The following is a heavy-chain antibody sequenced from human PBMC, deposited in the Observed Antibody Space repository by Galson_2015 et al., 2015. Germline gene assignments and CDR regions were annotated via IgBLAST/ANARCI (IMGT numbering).Heavy chain of an antibody. D-gene: IGHD6-19*01. Sequence: SLRLSCAASGFTFSSYRMHWVRQAPGKGLVWVSRINSDGSRTNYADSVKGRFTISRDNAKNTLYLQMNSLRAEDTAVYYCARGHSTGWYYFDFWGQGTLVPVSS. CDR1: GFTFSSYR. V-gene: IGHV3-74*01. CDR2: INSDGSRT. J-gene: IGHJ4*02. CDR3: ARGHSTGWYYFDF.